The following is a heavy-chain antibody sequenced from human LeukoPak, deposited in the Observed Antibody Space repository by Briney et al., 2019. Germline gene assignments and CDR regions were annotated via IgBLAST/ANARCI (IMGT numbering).Heavy chain of an antibody. CDR3: AKDTFTGYSSGWYYFDY. V-gene: IGHV3-9*01. J-gene: IGHJ4*02. CDR1: GFTFDDYA. D-gene: IGHD6-19*01. CDR2: ISWKSDTM. Sequence: GRSLRLSCAASGFTFDDYAMHWVRQVPGKGLEWVSGISWKSDTMGYADSVKGRFTISRDNARNSLYLQMNSLREEDTAVYYCAKDTFTGYSSGWYYFDYWGQGTLVTVSS.